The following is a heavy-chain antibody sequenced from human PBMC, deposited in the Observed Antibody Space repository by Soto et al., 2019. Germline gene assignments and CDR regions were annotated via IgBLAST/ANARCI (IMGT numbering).Heavy chain of an antibody. CDR1: GGTFSSYA. CDR3: GWGVRELLGLGGMDV. V-gene: IGHV1-69*13. D-gene: IGHD1-7*01. J-gene: IGHJ6*02. Sequence: SVKVSFKASGGTFSSYAISWLRQAPGQGLEWMGGIIPIFGTANYAQKFQGRVTITADESTSTAYMELSSLRSEDTAVYYCGWGVRELLGLGGMDVWGQGTTVTVS. CDR2: IIPIFGTA.